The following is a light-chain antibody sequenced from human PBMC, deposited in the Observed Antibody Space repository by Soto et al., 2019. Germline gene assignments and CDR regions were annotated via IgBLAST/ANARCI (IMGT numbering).Light chain of an antibody. Sequence: EIVLTQSPGTLSLSPGERATLSCRASQSVSSSYLAWYQQKPGQAPRLLIYGASSRATGIPDRFTGSGSGTDFTLTITTLEPETFAVYYCHQYGSSTRTFGLGTKVDIK. V-gene: IGKV3-20*01. CDR2: GAS. CDR3: HQYGSSTRT. J-gene: IGKJ1*01. CDR1: QSVSSSY.